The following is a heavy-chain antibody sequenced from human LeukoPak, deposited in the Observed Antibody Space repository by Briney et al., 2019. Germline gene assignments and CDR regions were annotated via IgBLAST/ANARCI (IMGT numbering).Heavy chain of an antibody. CDR1: GGTISGYY. CDR3: ARVTDWNDLDY. Sequence: SETLSLTCTVSGGTISGYYWSWIRQPPGKGLEWIGYIDSTGTINYNPSLKSRVTISIDTSKNQLSLQLTSVTAADTAVYYCARVTDWNDLDYWGQGTLVTVSS. D-gene: IGHD1-1*01. V-gene: IGHV4-59*01. J-gene: IGHJ4*02. CDR2: IDSTGTI.